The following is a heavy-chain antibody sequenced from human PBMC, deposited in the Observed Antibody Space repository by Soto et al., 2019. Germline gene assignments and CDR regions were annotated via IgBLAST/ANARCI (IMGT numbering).Heavy chain of an antibody. V-gene: IGHV3-21*04. CDR1: GFTCRNYN. CDR3: ARDIASPGGDHFDS. Sequence: EVQLVESGGGLVKAGGSLRLFCTASGFTCRNYNMNWVRQAPGKGLEWVSSISTGGAYMFYADSLKGRFTISRDNGQNSLCLQMDSPRAEAAAVYYCARDIASPGGDHFDSWCQGTLVSASS. D-gene: IGHD2-21*02. J-gene: IGHJ4*02. CDR2: ISTGGAYM.